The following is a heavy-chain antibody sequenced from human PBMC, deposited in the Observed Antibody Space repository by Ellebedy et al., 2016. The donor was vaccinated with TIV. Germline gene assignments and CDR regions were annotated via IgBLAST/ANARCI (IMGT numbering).Heavy chain of an antibody. D-gene: IGHD3-10*01. CDR2: ISGSGGST. CDR1: GFTFSSYA. CDR3: ARGVRGMDV. J-gene: IGHJ6*02. Sequence: GESLKISCAASGFTFSSYAMSWVRQAPGKGLEWVSAISGSGGSTYYADSVKGRFTISRDNAKNSLYLQMNSLRAEDTAVYYCARGVRGMDVWGQGTTVTVSS. V-gene: IGHV3-23*01.